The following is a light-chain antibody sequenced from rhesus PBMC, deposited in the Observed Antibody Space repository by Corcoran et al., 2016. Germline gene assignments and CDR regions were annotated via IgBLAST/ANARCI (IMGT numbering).Light chain of an antibody. V-gene: IGLV7-76*01. CDR3: LLYYSGGQLV. Sequence: QAVVTQESSLTVSPGGTVTLTCGSSTGAVTSGKYPHWFQPKPGQAPRGLIYNTNSKHSWTPARFSGSLAGGTAVLTLSDAQREDEAESYCLLYYSGGQLVFGSDTKWTVL. CDR1: TGAVTSGKY. CDR2: NTN. J-gene: IGLJ6*01.